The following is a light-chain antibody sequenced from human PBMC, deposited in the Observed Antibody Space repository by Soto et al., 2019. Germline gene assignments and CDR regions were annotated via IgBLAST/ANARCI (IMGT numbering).Light chain of an antibody. CDR1: QSVSSNY. Sequence: EIVLTQSPGTVSLSPGERATLSCRASQSVSSNYLAWYRRKPGQAPRLLIYGASNRATDIPGRFSGSGSGTDFTLTITRLEPEDFAVYYCQQYGSSPPTFGPGTRVEI. J-gene: IGKJ1*01. CDR2: GAS. CDR3: QQYGSSPPT. V-gene: IGKV3-20*01.